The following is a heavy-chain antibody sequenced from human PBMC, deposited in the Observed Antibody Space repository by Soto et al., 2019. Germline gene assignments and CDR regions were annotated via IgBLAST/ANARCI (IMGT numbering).Heavy chain of an antibody. CDR2: ISSDGMTT. CDR1: GSTFSSHA. CDR3: ARDSMATITYYECSGFYDY. J-gene: IGHJ4*02. V-gene: IGHV3-30*04. D-gene: IGHD3-22*01. Sequence: GGPLTLSCVASGSTFSSHAMHWVSQAPGRGREWVAVISSDGMTTLYADSVKGRFTISGDTSKNTLYLQMNNLRPEDTALYYCARDSMATITYYECSGFYDYWGQGT.